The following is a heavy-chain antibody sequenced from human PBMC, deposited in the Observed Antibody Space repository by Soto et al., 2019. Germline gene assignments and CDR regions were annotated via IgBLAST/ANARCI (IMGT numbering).Heavy chain of an antibody. D-gene: IGHD1-26*01. V-gene: IGHV3-74*01. J-gene: IGHJ5*02. CDR1: GFTFSSFW. CDR2: IKSDGSST. CDR3: ARERGRGWFDP. Sequence: LRLSCAASGFTFSSFWMHWVRQVPGKGLVWVSRIKSDGSSTDYADSVKGRFTISRDNAKNTLYLQMNSLRAEDTAVYYCARERGRGWFDPWGQGTLVTVSS.